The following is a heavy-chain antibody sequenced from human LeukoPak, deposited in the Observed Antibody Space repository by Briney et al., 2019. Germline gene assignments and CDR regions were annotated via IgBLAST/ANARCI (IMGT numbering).Heavy chain of an antibody. J-gene: IGHJ4*02. CDR2: IIPILGIA. V-gene: IGHV1-69*04. Sequence: ASVKVSCKASGYTFTSYGISWVRQAPGQGLEWMGRIIPILGIANYAQKFQGRVTITADKSTSTAYMELSSLRSEDTAVYYCARIWDYYDSSGYIDYWGQGTLVTVSS. D-gene: IGHD3-22*01. CDR1: GYTFTSYG. CDR3: ARIWDYYDSSGYIDY.